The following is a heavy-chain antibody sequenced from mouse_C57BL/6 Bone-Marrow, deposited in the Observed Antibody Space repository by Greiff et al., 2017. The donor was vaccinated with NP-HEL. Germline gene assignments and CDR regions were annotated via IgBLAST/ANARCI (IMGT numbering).Heavy chain of an antibody. CDR3: AREVTTLVATPFAY. CDR2: LDPATGNT. CDR1: GFNLKNTY. J-gene: IGHJ3*01. D-gene: IGHD1-1*01. Sequence: VQLQQSVAELVRPGASVKLSCPASGFNLKNTYMHWVKQRPEQGLEWIGRLDPATGNTTYAPKFPGKATITADTSSNTAYLQLSSLTSEDTAIYYCAREVTTLVATPFAYWGQGTLVTVSA. V-gene: IGHV14-3*01.